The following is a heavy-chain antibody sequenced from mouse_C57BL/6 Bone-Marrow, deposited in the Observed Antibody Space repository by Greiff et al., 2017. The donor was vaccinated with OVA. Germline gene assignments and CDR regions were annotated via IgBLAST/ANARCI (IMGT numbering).Heavy chain of an antibody. CDR1: GFNIKDDY. J-gene: IGHJ2*01. CDR2: IDPENGDT. Sequence: EVQLQQSGAELVRPGASVKLSCTASGFNIKDDYMHWVKQRPEQGLEWIGWIDPENGDTAYASKFQGKATITADTSSNTAYLQLSSLTSEDTAVYYCYPHLYYFDYWGQGTTLTVSS. V-gene: IGHV14-4*01. CDR3: YPHLYYFDY.